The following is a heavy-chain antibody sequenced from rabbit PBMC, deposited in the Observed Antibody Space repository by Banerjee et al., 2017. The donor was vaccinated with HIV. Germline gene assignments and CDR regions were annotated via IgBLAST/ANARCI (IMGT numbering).Heavy chain of an antibody. Sequence: VESGGDLVKPGASLTLTCTASGFSFSSSYYMCWVRQAPGKGLEWIACIYAGSGSTYYASWAKGRFTISKTSSTTVTLQMTSLTAADTATYFCARNYDDYGDVLKLWGPGTLVTVS. D-gene: IGHD2-1*01. V-gene: IGHV1S40*01. J-gene: IGHJ6*01. CDR1: GFSFSSSYY. CDR2: IYAGSGST. CDR3: ARNYDDYGDVLKL.